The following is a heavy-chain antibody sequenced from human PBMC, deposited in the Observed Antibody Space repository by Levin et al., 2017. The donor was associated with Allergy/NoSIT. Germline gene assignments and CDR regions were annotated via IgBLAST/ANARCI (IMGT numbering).Heavy chain of an antibody. D-gene: IGHD2-8*02. CDR2: ISAYNGNT. J-gene: IGHJ4*02. CDR3: ARDESSILGYCTGGVCYSPGDFDY. CDR1: GYTFTSYG. V-gene: IGHV1-18*01. Sequence: ASVKVSCKASGYTFTSYGISWVRQAPGQGLEWMGWISAYNGNTNYAQKLQGRVTMTTDTSTSTAYMELRSLRSDDTAVYYCARDESSILGYCTGGVCYSPGDFDYWGQGTLVTVSS.